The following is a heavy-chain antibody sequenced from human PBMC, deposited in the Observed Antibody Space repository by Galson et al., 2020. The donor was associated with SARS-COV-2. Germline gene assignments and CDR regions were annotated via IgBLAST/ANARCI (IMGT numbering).Heavy chain of an antibody. Sequence: ASETLSLTCTVSGDSVTNYDWSWIRQPPGKGLQWIAYIYNDESSNYNPSLRSRVTISVDTSKNQFSLELSSVTAADTAVYYCARGGDYYDRSGYYSPFDYWGQGTLVTVS. CDR1: GDSVTNYD. D-gene: IGHD3-22*01. J-gene: IGHJ4*02. CDR2: IYNDESS. V-gene: IGHV4-59*02. CDR3: ARGGDYYDRSGYYSPFDY.